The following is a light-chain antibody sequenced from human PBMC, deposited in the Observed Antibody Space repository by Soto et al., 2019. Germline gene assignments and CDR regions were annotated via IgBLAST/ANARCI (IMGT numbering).Light chain of an antibody. J-gene: IGLJ2*01. CDR3: SSYTSSSTSVV. CDR2: DVT. V-gene: IGLV2-14*03. CDR1: SSDVGGYNY. Sequence: QSVLTQPASVSGSPGQSITISCTGTSSDVGGYNYVSWYQQHPGKAPKLMIYDVTHRPSGVSNRFSGSKSGNTASLTISGLQAEDEADYYCSSYTSSSTSVVFGGGTKLTVL.